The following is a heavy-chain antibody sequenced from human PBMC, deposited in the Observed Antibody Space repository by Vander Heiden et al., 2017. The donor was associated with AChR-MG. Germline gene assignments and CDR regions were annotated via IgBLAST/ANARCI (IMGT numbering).Heavy chain of an antibody. D-gene: IGHD4-4*01. J-gene: IGHJ6*02. CDR2: IWYDGSNK. V-gene: IGHV3-33*01. CDR1: RFTVSSYG. CDR3: ARDLVTHNYGMDV. Sequence: QVQLVESGGGVVEPGTSLRLSWAAPRFTVSSYGMPWVRRAPGKGLEWLAVIWYDGSNKFYADSVKGRFTVSRDNSKNTLFLQMNSLRVEDTAVYYCARDLVTHNYGMDVWGQGTTVTVSS.